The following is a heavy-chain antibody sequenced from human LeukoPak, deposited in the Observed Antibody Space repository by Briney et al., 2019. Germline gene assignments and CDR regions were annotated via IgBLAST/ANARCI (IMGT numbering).Heavy chain of an antibody. D-gene: IGHD1-1*01. J-gene: IGHJ6*02. CDR1: GFTFSESW. CDR3: ATYINWVAGDV. Sequence: GGSLRLSCAASGFTFSESWMTWVRQVPGQGLEWVAHINHEGGGIQYVDSVKGRFTTSRDNAKGSVYLQMNSLRAEVTAIYHCATYINWVAGDVWGQGTTVIVSS. V-gene: IGHV3-7*01. CDR2: INHEGGGI.